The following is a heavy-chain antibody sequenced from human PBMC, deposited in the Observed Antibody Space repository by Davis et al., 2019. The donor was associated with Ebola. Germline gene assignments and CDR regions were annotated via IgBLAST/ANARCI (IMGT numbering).Heavy chain of an antibody. V-gene: IGHV4-34*01. CDR2: INHGGST. Sequence: PSETLSLTCAVSGGSFINYYWSWIRQPPGKGLEWIGEINHGGSTKYNLSLKSRVTMSVDTSKNQFSLNLTSVTAADTAVYYCARTVTTVAHHFDYWGQGTLVTVSS. J-gene: IGHJ4*02. CDR1: GGSFINYY. D-gene: IGHD4-23*01. CDR3: ARTVTTVAHHFDY.